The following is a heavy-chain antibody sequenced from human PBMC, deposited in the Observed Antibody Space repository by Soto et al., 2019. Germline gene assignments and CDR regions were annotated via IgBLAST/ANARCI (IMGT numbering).Heavy chain of an antibody. Sequence: QVQLVQSGAEVKKPGSSVKVSCKASGGTFSSYAISWVRQAPGQGLEWMGGIIPIFGTANYAQKFQGRVTMTADESTSTAYMELSSLRSEDTAVYYCARPSGIAAAGTGDYFDYWGQGTLVTVSS. J-gene: IGHJ4*02. CDR2: IIPIFGTA. V-gene: IGHV1-69*01. D-gene: IGHD6-13*01. CDR1: GGTFSSYA. CDR3: ARPSGIAAAGTGDYFDY.